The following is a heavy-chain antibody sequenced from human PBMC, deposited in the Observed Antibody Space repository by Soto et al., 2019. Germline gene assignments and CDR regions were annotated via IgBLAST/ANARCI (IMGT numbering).Heavy chain of an antibody. J-gene: IGHJ4*02. D-gene: IGHD6-19*01. CDR3: AVAVTGSRSPLAY. Sequence: QVQLVQSGAEVKKPGSSVKVSCKASGGTFSSNAISWVRQAPGQGLEWMGGIIPIYASPNYAQNFQGRVTVTADKATSTAYLELSRLKFADSAIYYCAVAVTGSRSPLAYWGQGTLVIVSS. CDR2: IIPIYASP. CDR1: GGTFSSNA. V-gene: IGHV1-69*06.